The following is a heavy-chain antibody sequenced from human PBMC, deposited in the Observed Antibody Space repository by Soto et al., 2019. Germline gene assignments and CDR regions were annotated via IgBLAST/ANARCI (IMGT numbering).Heavy chain of an antibody. CDR2: ISYDGSDK. V-gene: IGHV3-30*18. J-gene: IGHJ5*02. Sequence: QVQLMESGGGVVQPGRSLRLSCAASGFTFSSYGMHWVRQAPGKGLEWVAVISYDGSDKYYADSVKGRFTISRDDSKNTLYLQMNSLRAEDTAVYYCAKTAGYDYVWGSSGLDPWGQGTLVTVSS. D-gene: IGHD3-16*01. CDR3: AKTAGYDYVWGSSGLDP. CDR1: GFTFSSYG.